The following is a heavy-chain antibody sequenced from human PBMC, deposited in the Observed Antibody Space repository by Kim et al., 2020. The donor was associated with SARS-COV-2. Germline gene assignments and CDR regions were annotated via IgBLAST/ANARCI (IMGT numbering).Heavy chain of an antibody. V-gene: IGHV3-13*01. CDR1: GFTFTSYD. Sequence: GGSLRLSCVVSGFTFTSYDMHWVRQASGKGLEWVSAIGITGDTYYPDSVKGRFTTSRENAKNSLYLQMNTLRVGDTAVYYCARAPKGTPGSVDYWGQGTLVTVSS. CDR3: ARAPKGTPGSVDY. D-gene: IGHD6-6*01. CDR2: IGITGDT. J-gene: IGHJ4*02.